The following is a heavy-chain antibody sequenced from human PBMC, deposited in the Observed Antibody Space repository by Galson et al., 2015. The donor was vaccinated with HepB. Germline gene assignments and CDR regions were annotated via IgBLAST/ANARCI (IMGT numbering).Heavy chain of an antibody. Sequence: SLRLSCAASGFTFSSYGMHWVRQAPGKGLEWVAVIWYDGSNKYYADSVKGRFTISRDNSKNTLYLQMNSLRAEDTAVYYCARDQGLGGDYDAAGYYYDGMDVWGQGTTVTVSS. D-gene: IGHD4-17*01. CDR1: GFTFSSYG. J-gene: IGHJ6*02. V-gene: IGHV3-33*01. CDR3: ARDQGLGGDYDAAGYYYDGMDV. CDR2: IWYDGSNK.